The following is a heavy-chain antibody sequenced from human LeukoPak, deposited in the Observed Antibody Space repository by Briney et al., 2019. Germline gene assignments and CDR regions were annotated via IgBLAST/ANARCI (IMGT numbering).Heavy chain of an antibody. V-gene: IGHV3-30*02. D-gene: IGHD4-17*01. CDR3: AKGRYHLATVTLLDY. Sequence: GGSLRLSCAASGFTFSYYGIHWVRQAPGKGLEWVAFIRSDGSDKYYADSVKGRFTISRDNSKNTLYLQMNSLRAEDTAVYYCAKGRYHLATVTLLDYWGQGTLVTVSS. CDR1: GFTFSYYG. J-gene: IGHJ4*02. CDR2: IRSDGSDK.